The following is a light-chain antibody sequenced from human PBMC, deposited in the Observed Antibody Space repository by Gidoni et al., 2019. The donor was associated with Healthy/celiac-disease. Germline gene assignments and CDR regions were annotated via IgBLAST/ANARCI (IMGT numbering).Light chain of an antibody. Sequence: DIQMTQSPSSLSASVGDRVTITCRASQSISSYLNWYQQKPGKAPKLLIYAASSLQSGVPSRFSGSCSGTDFTLTSSRLQPEDFATYYCQQSYSTPSFGQGTKLEIK. V-gene: IGKV1-39*01. CDR1: QSISSY. CDR2: AAS. J-gene: IGKJ2*03. CDR3: QQSYSTPS.